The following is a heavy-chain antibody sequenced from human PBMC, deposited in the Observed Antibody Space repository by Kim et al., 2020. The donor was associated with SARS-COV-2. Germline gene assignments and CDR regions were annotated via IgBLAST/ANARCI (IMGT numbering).Heavy chain of an antibody. CDR2: IYYSGST. CDR1: GGSISSGGYY. Sequence: SETLSLTCTVSGGSISSGGYYWSWIRQHPGKGLEWIGYIYYSGSTYYNPSLKSRVTISVDTSKNQFSLKLSSVTAADTAVYYCARVVGVTIFGVVIEAHFDYWGQGNLVTVSS. J-gene: IGHJ4*02. D-gene: IGHD3-3*01. CDR3: ARVVGVTIFGVVIEAHFDY. V-gene: IGHV4-31*03.